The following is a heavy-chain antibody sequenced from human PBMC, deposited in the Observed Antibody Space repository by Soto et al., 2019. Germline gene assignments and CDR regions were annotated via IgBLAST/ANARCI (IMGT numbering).Heavy chain of an antibody. V-gene: IGHV3-23*01. Sequence: EVQMLESGGGLVQPGGSLRLSCAPSGFAFTTHSMSWVRQFPGKGLEWVSSLDDGGDDKVYAHSVPCRFTISSDKSKNSLYLQMISVGAEDAAIYICARGLPGSGWAFDYWGQGILVTVSS. J-gene: IGHJ4*02. CDR3: ARGLPGSGWAFDY. CDR2: LDDGGDDK. CDR1: GFAFTTHS. D-gene: IGHD6-19*01.